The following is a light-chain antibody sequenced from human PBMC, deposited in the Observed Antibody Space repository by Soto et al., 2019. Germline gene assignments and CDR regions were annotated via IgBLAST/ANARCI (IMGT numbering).Light chain of an antibody. CDR3: QAWDSSTVV. CDR2: QDS. CDR1: KLGDKY. Sequence: SYELTQPPSVSVSPGQTASITCSGDKLGDKYACWYQQKPGQSTVLVIYQDSKRPSGIPERFSGSNSGNTATLTICGTQAMDEADYYCQAWDSSTVVFGRGTKLTVL. J-gene: IGLJ2*01. V-gene: IGLV3-1*01.